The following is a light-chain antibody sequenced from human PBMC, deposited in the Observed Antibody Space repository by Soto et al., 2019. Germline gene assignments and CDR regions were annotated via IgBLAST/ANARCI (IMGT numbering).Light chain of an antibody. Sequence: QSALTQPASVSGSPGQSITISCTGTSSDVGGYNYVSWYQQHPGKAPKRMIYEDSNRPSGVSNRLSGSKSGNTASLTISGLQAEDETDYYCSSYTSNNALVFGPGPKGTVL. CDR1: SSDVGGYNY. CDR3: SSYTSNNALV. CDR2: EDS. J-gene: IGLJ1*01. V-gene: IGLV2-14*01.